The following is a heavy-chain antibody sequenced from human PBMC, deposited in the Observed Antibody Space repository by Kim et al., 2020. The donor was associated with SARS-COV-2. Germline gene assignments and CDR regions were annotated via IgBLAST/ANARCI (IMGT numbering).Heavy chain of an antibody. J-gene: IGHJ6*02. CDR1: GFTFSSYA. CDR2: ISYDGSNK. CDR3: ARVGRSFAHYYYYGMDV. D-gene: IGHD2-15*01. V-gene: IGHV3-30*04. Sequence: GGSLRLSCAASGFTFSSYAMHWVRQAPGKGLEWVAVISYDGSNKYYADSVKGRFTISRDNSKNTLYLQMNSLRAEDTAVYYCARVGRSFAHYYYYGMDVWGQGTTVTVSS.